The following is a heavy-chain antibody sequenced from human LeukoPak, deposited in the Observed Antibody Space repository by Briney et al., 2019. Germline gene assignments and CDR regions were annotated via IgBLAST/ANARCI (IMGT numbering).Heavy chain of an antibody. D-gene: IGHD5-24*01. J-gene: IGHJ6*02. Sequence: PGGSLRLSCTASGFTFSSYAMSWVRRAPGKGLEWVSVIYSGGSTYYADSVKGRFTISRDNSKNTLYLQMNSLRAEDTAVYYCARDSGDGMDVWGQGTTVTVSS. V-gene: IGHV3-66*01. CDR1: GFTFSSYA. CDR2: IYSGGST. CDR3: ARDSGDGMDV.